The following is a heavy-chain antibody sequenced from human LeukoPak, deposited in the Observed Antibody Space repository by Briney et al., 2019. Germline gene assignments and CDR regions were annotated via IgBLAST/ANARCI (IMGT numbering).Heavy chain of an antibody. D-gene: IGHD2-2*01. J-gene: IGHJ3*02. Sequence: SETLSLTCTVSGGSISSYYWSWIRQPPGKGLEWIGYIYYSGSTNYNPSLTSRVTISVDTSKNQLSLKLSSVTAADTAVYYCAGAIQRYCSSTSCYYDAFDIWGQGTMVTVSS. CDR1: GGSISSYY. CDR2: IYYSGST. CDR3: AGAIQRYCSSTSCYYDAFDI. V-gene: IGHV4-59*01.